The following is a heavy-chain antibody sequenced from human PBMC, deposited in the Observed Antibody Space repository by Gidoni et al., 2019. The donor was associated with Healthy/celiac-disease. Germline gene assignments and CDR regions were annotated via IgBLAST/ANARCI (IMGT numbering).Heavy chain of an antibody. J-gene: IGHJ3*02. CDR1: GFTFSSYS. V-gene: IGHV3-21*01. CDR3: ARGSTTVRGGAFDI. CDR2: ISSSSSYI. Sequence: EVQLVESGGGLVKPGGSLRLSCAASGFTFSSYSMNWVRQAPGKGLEWVSSISSSSSYIYYADSVKGRFTISRDNAKNSLYLQMNSLRAEDTAVYYCARGSTTVRGGAFDIWGQGTMVTVSS. D-gene: IGHD4-17*01.